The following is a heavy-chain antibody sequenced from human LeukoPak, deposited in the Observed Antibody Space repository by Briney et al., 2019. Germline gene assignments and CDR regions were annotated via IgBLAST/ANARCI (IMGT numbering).Heavy chain of an antibody. CDR1: GFTFDDYA. D-gene: IGHD6-13*01. CDR2: ISWNNGSI. J-gene: IGHJ4*02. CDR3: AKDSGIAAAGLDY. Sequence: SLRLSCAASGFTFDDYAMHWVRQAPGKGLEWVSGISWNNGSIGYADSVKGRFTISRDNAKNSLYLQMNSLRAEDMALYYCAKDSGIAAAGLDYWGQGTLVTVSS. V-gene: IGHV3-9*03.